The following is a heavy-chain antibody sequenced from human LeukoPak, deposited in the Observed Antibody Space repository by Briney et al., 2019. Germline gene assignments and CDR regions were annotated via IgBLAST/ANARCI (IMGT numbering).Heavy chain of an antibody. V-gene: IGHV4-61*02. J-gene: IGHJ4*02. CDR1: GGSISSGSYY. CDR2: IYTSGST. CDR3: ARAIYDYVWGSYLDY. Sequence: SQTLSLTCTVSGGSISSGSYYWSWIRQPAGKGLEWIGRIYTSGSTNHNPSLKSRVTISVDTPKNQFSLKLSSVTAADTAVYYCARAIYDYVWGSYLDYWGQGTLVTVSS. D-gene: IGHD3-16*02.